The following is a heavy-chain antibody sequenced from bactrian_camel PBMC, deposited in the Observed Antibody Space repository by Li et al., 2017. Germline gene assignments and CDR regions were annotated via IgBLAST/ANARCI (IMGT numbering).Heavy chain of an antibody. J-gene: IGHJ4*01. CDR1: GFTFSYYG. CDR3: ARFAFYRPVPGSFSAEGYNY. D-gene: IGHD6*01. V-gene: IGHV3S6*01. Sequence: HVQLVESGGDLVQPGGSLRLSCVGSGFTFSYYGMDWVRQAPGQGKEWVSGIYSDGISTYYADSVTGRFTITQDKAKNTVYLQMNNLTLEDTALYFCARFAFYRPVPGSFSAEGYNYWGQGTQVTVS. CDR2: IYSDGIST.